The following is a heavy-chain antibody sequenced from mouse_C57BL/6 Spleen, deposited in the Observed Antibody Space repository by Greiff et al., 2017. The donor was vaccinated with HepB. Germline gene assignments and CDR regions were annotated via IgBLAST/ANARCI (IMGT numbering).Heavy chain of an antibody. D-gene: IGHD3-2*02. CDR1: GFSLTSYG. J-gene: IGHJ4*01. CDR2: IWGVGST. V-gene: IGHV2-6*01. Sequence: VQLKESGPGLVAPSQSLSITCTVSGFSLTSYGVDWVRQSPGKGLEWLGVIWGVGSTNYNSALKSRLSISKDNSKSQVFLKMNSLQTDDTAMYYCARQLRPPDYAMDYWGQGTSVTVSS. CDR3: ARQLRPPDYAMDY.